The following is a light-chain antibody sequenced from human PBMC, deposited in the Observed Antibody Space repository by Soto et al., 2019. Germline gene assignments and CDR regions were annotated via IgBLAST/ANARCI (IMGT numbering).Light chain of an antibody. CDR1: SSDVGGYNY. CDR3: SSYTSSTTEV. J-gene: IGLJ1*01. V-gene: IGLV2-14*01. CDR2: DVS. Sequence: ELTKPASGKSVDRRSIGITKKGTSSDVGGYNYVSWYQQHPGKAPKLIIYDVSSRPSGVSNRFSGSKSGNTASLTISGLQAEDEADYYCSSYTSSTTEVFGTGTKVTVL.